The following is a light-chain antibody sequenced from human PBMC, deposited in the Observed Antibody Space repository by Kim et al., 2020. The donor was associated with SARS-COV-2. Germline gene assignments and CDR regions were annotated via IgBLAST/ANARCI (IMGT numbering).Light chain of an antibody. Sequence: ETVLTQSPGTLSLSPGERATLSYRASQSVSSNYLAWYQQKSGQAPRLLIYGTSSRATGIPHRFSGSGSETDFTLTINRLEPEDFAVYYCQQNGSGPVTFGQGTKVDIK. CDR1: QSVSSNY. V-gene: IGKV3-20*01. CDR2: GTS. CDR3: QQNGSGPVT. J-gene: IGKJ1*01.